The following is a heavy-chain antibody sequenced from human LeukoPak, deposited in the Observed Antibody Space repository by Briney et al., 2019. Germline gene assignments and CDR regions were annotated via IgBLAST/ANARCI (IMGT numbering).Heavy chain of an antibody. J-gene: IGHJ5*02. CDR3: ARGEDYGALYNWFDP. CDR2: IYYSGST. Sequence: SETLSLTCTVSGGSISSSSYYWGWIRQPPGKGLEWIGSIYYSGSTYYNPSLKSRVTISVDTPKNQFSLKLSSVTAADTAVYYCARGEDYGALYNWFDPWGQGTLVTVSS. CDR1: GGSISSSSYY. D-gene: IGHD4-17*01. V-gene: IGHV4-39*01.